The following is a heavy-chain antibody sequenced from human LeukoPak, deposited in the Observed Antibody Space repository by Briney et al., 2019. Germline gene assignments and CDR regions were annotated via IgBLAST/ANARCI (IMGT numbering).Heavy chain of an antibody. CDR1: GYTFTSYG. D-gene: IGHD3-3*01. CDR3: ARDPYNPYYDFWSGYGAAYCYYGMDV. Sequence: ASVKVSCKASGYTFTSYGISWVRQAPGQGLEWMGWISAYNGNTNYAQKLQGRVTMTTDTSTSTAYMELRSLRSDDTAVYYCARDPYNPYYDFWSGYGAAYCYYGMDVWGQGTTVTVSS. J-gene: IGHJ6*02. V-gene: IGHV1-18*01. CDR2: ISAYNGNT.